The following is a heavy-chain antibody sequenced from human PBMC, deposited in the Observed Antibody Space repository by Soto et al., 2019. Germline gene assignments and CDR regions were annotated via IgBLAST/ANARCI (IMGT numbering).Heavy chain of an antibody. CDR3: ARDWENISYSSSWGDAFDI. D-gene: IGHD6-6*01. V-gene: IGHV4-34*01. Sequence: SETLSLTCAVYGGSFSGYYWSWIRQPPGKGLEWIGEINHSGSTNYNPSLKSRVTISVDTSKNQFSLKLSSVTAADTAVYYCARDWENISYSSSWGDAFDIWGQGTMVTVSS. J-gene: IGHJ3*02. CDR1: GGSFSGYY. CDR2: INHSGST.